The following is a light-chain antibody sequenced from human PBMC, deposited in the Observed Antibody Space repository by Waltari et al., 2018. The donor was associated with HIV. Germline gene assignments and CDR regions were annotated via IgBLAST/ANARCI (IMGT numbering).Light chain of an antibody. CDR2: DNP. J-gene: IGLJ1*01. CDR3: QSFDSSLSGYV. CDR1: SSNIGAGFD. V-gene: IGLV1-40*01. Sequence: QSVLTQPPSVSGAPGQRVTISCTGSSSNIGAGFDVHWYQQRPGTAPERLIYDNPNRPSGVSDRFSGSRSGSSASLAITGLQAEDEADYYCQSFDSSLSGYVFGTGTKVTVL.